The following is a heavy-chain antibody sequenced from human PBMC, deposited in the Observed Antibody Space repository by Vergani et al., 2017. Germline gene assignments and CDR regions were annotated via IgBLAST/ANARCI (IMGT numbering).Heavy chain of an antibody. CDR2: ISGSGGST. Sequence: EVQLLESGGGLVQPGGSLRLSCAASGFTFSSYAMSWVRQAPGKGLEWVAAISGSGGSTYYADPVKGRFTISRDNSKNTLYLQMNSLRAEDTAVYYCAKAVIYSNYFAYWGQGTLVTVSS. V-gene: IGHV3-23*01. J-gene: IGHJ4*02. D-gene: IGHD4-11*01. CDR1: GFTFSSYA. CDR3: AKAVIYSNYFAY.